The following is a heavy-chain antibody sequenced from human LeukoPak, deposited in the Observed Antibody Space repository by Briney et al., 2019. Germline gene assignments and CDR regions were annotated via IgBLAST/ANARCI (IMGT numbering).Heavy chain of an antibody. CDR3: ARDLSHFDVFDK. CDR1: GYTFNSYN. J-gene: IGHJ3*02. Sequence: ASVKVSCKASGYTFNSYNINWVRQAPGQGLEWMGWINTKTGNPTYAQDFTGRFVFSLDTSVSTAYLQINNLKAEDTAVYYCARDLSHFDVFDKWGLGTMVTVSS. V-gene: IGHV7-4-1*02. CDR2: INTKTGNP.